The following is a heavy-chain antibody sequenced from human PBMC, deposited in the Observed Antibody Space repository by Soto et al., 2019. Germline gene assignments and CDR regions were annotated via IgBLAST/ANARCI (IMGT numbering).Heavy chain of an antibody. D-gene: IGHD5-12*01. CDR2: ISGNDGST. J-gene: IGHJ4*02. V-gene: IGHV3-23*01. Sequence: PGGSLRLSCAASGFTFSNYAMIWVRQAPAKGLEWVSSISGNDGSTYYADSVKGRFTISRDNSKNTLCLQMNSLRADDTAVYYCARRISSPGFFDYWGPGSLVIVSS. CDR3: ARRISSPGFFDY. CDR1: GFTFSNYA.